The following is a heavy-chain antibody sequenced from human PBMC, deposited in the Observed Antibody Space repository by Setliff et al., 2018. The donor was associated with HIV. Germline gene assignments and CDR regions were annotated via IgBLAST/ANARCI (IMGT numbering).Heavy chain of an antibody. D-gene: IGHD1-7*01. V-gene: IGHV4-61*01. CDR3: ARGDGTKYYYYYYMDV. CDR1: GGSISSGYYY. CDR2: IYYSGST. J-gene: IGHJ6*03. Sequence: SETLSLTCSVSGGSISSGYYYWSWIRQHPGKGLEWIGYIYYSGSTNYNPSLKSRVTISVDTSKNQFSLKLSSVTAADTAVYYCARGDGTKYYYYYYMDVWGKGTTVTVSS.